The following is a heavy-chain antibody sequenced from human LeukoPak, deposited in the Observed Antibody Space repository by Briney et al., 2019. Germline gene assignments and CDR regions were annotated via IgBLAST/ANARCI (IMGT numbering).Heavy chain of an antibody. CDR3: ARGRLFWSGYYRGFNP. Sequence: ASVKVSCKASGYTFTGYYMHWVRQAPGQGLEWMGWINPNSGGTNYAQKFQGRVTMTRDTSISTAYMELSRLRSDDTAVYYCARGRLFWSGYYRGFNPWGQGTLVTVSS. V-gene: IGHV1-2*02. D-gene: IGHD3-3*01. CDR2: INPNSGGT. CDR1: GYTFTGYY. J-gene: IGHJ5*02.